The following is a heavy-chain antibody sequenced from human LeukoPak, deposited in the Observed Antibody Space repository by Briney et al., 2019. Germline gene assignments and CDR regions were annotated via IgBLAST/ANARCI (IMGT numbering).Heavy chain of an antibody. V-gene: IGHV3-23*01. D-gene: IGHD3-9*01. CDR3: AKGPYYDILTGYSY. CDR1: GFTFSSYA. J-gene: IGHJ4*02. Sequence: PGGSLRLSCAASGFTFSSYAMSWVRQAPGKGLEWVSAISGSGGSTYYADSVKGRFTIPRDNSKNTLYLQMNSLRAEDTAVYYCAKGPYYDILTGYSYRGQGTLVTVSS. CDR2: ISGSGGST.